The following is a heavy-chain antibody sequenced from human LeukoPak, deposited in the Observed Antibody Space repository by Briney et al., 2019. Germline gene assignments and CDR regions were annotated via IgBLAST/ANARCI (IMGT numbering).Heavy chain of an antibody. CDR3: ARGRIAAAGCFDY. V-gene: IGHV3-30*04. CDR2: ISYDGSNK. CDR1: GFTFSSYA. D-gene: IGHD6-13*01. J-gene: IGHJ4*02. Sequence: GGSLRLSCAASGFTFSSYAMHWVRQAPGKGLEWVAVISYDGSNKYYADSVKGRFTISRDNAKNSLYLQMNSLRDEDTAVYYCARGRIAAAGCFDYWGQGTLVTVSS.